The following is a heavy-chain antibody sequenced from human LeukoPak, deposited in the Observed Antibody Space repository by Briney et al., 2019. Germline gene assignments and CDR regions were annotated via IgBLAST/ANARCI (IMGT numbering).Heavy chain of an antibody. CDR2: VDPEDGET. Sequence: ASVKVSCKASGYTFTDYYMHWVQQAPGKGLEWRGRVDPEDGETIYAEKFQGRVTITADTSTDTAYMELSSLRSEDTAVYYCATVSVDTALFDYWGQGTLVTVSS. V-gene: IGHV1-69-2*01. D-gene: IGHD5-18*01. CDR3: ATVSVDTALFDY. J-gene: IGHJ4*02. CDR1: GYTFTDYY.